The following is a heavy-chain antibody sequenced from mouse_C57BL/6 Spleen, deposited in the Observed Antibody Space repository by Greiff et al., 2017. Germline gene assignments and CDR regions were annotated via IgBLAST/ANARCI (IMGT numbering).Heavy chain of an antibody. Sequence: QVQLQQSGAELVRPGTSVKVSCKASGYAFTNYLIEWVKQRPGQGLEWIGVINPGSGGTNYNEKFKGKATLTADKSSSTAYMQLSSLTSEDSAFYFCARKGITTVVFDYWGQGTTLTVSS. CDR1: GYAFTNYL. CDR3: ARKGITTVVFDY. V-gene: IGHV1-54*01. J-gene: IGHJ2*01. CDR2: INPGSGGT. D-gene: IGHD1-1*01.